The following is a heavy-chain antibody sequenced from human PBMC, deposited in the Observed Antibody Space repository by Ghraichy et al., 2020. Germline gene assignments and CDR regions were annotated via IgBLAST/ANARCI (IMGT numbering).Heavy chain of an antibody. CDR3: ARHNKGGIQLWFGFDY. V-gene: IGHV4-39*01. CDR2: IYYSGST. Sequence: ETLSLTCTVSGGSISSSSYYWGWIRQPPGKGLEWIGSIYYSGSTYYNPSLKSRVTISVDTSKNQFSLKLSSVTAADTAVYYCARHNKGGIQLWFGFDYWGQGTLVTVSS. D-gene: IGHD5-18*01. J-gene: IGHJ4*02. CDR1: GGSISSSSYY.